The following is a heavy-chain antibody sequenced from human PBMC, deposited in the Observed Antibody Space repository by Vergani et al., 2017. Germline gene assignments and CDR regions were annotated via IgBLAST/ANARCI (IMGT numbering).Heavy chain of an antibody. J-gene: IGHJ6*02. D-gene: IGHD3-10*01. CDR3: ARHRVSGCFFPSSYFYGMDV. V-gene: IGHV4-61*02. Sequence: QVQLQESGPGLLKPSQTLSLTCNVSGGSINSGHYHWTWIRQPAGKGLEWIGLISGSGRAAGWTDYNPSLKSRAALSLDTSKNQISLTLTSGTAADTAIYYCARHRVSGCFFPSSYFYGMDVWGHGTTVTVSS. CDR1: GGSINSGHYH. CDR2: ISGSGRAAGWT.